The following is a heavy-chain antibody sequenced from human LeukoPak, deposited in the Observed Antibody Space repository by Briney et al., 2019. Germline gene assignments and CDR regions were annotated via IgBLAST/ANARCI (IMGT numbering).Heavy chain of an antibody. D-gene: IGHD2-8*01. J-gene: IGHJ4*02. CDR1: GFRFSSFG. Sequence: PGGSLRLSCAASGFRFSSFGMSWVRQAPGKGLEWVSTISGSGRVKDDAEGRFSISRDNSKNMVYLQMSSLRVDDTAVYYCAKDRRSNGSSVDSWGQGTLVTVSS. V-gene: IGHV3-23*01. CDR3: AKDRRSNGSSVDS. CDR2: ISGSGRVK.